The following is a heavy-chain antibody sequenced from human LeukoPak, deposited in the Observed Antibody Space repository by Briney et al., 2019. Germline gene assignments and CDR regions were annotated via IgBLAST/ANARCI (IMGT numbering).Heavy chain of an antibody. V-gene: IGHV4-30-2*01. CDR3: ARESREQQLVLDY. Sequence: SQTLSLTCAVSGGSISSGGYSWSWIRQPPGKGLEWIGYIYHSGSTYYNPSLKSRVTISVDRSKNQFSLKLSSVTAADTAVYYCARESREQQLVLDYWGQGTLVTVSS. D-gene: IGHD6-13*01. CDR1: GGSISSGGYS. J-gene: IGHJ4*02. CDR2: IYHSGST.